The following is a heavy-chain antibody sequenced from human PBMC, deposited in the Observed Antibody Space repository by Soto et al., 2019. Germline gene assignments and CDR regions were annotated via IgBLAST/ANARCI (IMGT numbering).Heavy chain of an antibody. CDR3: ARAQLYYWYFDL. Sequence: QVQLQESGPGLVKPSETLSLTCTVSGGSISSYYWSWIRQPPGKGLEWIGYIYYSGSTNYNPSLKSRVTISVDTSKNQFSLKLSSVTAADTAVYYWARAQLYYWYFDLWGRGTLVTVSS. V-gene: IGHV4-59*01. CDR2: IYYSGST. CDR1: GGSISSYY. J-gene: IGHJ2*01. D-gene: IGHD1-1*01.